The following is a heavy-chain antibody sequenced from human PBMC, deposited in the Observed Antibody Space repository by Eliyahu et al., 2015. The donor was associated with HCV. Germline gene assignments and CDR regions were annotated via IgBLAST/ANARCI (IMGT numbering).Heavy chain of an antibody. J-gene: IGHJ6*02. D-gene: IGHD1-14*01. CDR2: INHSGST. Sequence: QVHLQQWGAGLLKPSETLSLTCAVYGGSFSTYYWSWIRQPPGKGLEWIGEINHSGSTNYNPSLKSRVTISVDTSKNHFSLKLSSVTAADTAVYYCARGSSRYNNSISYYYYCGMDVWGQGTTVTVSS. V-gene: IGHV4-34*01. CDR1: GGSFSTYY. CDR3: ARGSSRYNNSISYYYYCGMDV.